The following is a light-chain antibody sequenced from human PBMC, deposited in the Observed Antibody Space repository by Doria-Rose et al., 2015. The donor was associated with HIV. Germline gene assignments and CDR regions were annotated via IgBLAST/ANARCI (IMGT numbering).Light chain of an antibody. CDR2: DGS. Sequence: EIVLPQSPGTLSLSPGERATLSCRASQSFSSTYLAWYQQKPGQAPSLLIYDGSTRVTGIPDRFSASGSGTDFTLTINRLEPEDFALYYCHQYGTSWTFGQGTKVEI. V-gene: IGKV3-20*01. J-gene: IGKJ1*01. CDR1: QSFSSTY. CDR3: HQYGTSWT.